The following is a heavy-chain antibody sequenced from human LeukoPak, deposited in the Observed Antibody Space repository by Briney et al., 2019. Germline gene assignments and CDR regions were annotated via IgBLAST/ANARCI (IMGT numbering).Heavy chain of an antibody. CDR3: ARGSQDSPDYDFWSGSTTYFDY. Sequence: ASVKVSCKASGYTFTSYDINWVRQATGQGLEWMGWMNPNSGNTGYAQKFQGRVTITADESTSTAYMELSSLRSEDTAVYYCARGSQDSPDYDFWSGSTTYFDYWGQGTLVTVSS. CDR1: GYTFTSYD. J-gene: IGHJ4*02. D-gene: IGHD3-3*01. CDR2: MNPNSGNT. V-gene: IGHV1-8*01.